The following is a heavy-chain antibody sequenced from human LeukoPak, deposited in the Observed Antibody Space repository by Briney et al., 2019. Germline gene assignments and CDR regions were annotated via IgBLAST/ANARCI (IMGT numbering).Heavy chain of an antibody. CDR3: ARDALPLNWNYGWFDP. CDR2: INPNSGGT. Sequence: GASVKVSCKASGYTFTGYYMQWVRQAPGQGLEWMGWINPNSGGTNYAQKFQGRVTMTRDTSISTAYMELSRLRSDDTAVYYCARDALPLNWNYGWFDPWGQGTLVTVSS. J-gene: IGHJ5*02. D-gene: IGHD1-7*01. V-gene: IGHV1-2*02. CDR1: GYTFTGYY.